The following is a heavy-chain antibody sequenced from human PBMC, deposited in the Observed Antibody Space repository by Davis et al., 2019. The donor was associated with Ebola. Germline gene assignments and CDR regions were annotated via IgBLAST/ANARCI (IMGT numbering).Heavy chain of an antibody. CDR3: ARDQRWPVAIPCDH. J-gene: IGHJ4*02. CDR2: IYFSGSG. Sequence: MPSETLSLTCALSGTSANSGHYYWGWIRRPPGKGLEWIGHIYFSGSGDYSPSLRSRVTMSVDTSKNQFSLNLASVTAADTAVYFCARDQRWPVAIPCDHWGQGVMVTVS. CDR1: GTSANSGHYY. D-gene: IGHD2-2*02. V-gene: IGHV4-61*01.